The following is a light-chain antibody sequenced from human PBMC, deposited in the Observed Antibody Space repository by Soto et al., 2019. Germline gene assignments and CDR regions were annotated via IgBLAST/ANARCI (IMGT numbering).Light chain of an antibody. CDR1: QSVSSSY. V-gene: IGKV3-20*01. J-gene: IGKJ4*01. CDR2: GAS. CDR3: DQYVSSPLT. Sequence: EIVLTQSPGTLSLSPQERATLSCRASQSVSSSYLAWYQQKPGQAPRLLIYGASSRATGIPDRFSGSGSGTDFTRTISRLEPEDLAVYYCDQYVSSPLTFGGGTKVEIK.